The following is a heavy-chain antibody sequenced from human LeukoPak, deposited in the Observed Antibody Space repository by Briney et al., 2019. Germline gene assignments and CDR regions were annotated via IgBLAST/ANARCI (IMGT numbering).Heavy chain of an antibody. V-gene: IGHV1-8*01. Sequence: ASVKVSCKASGYTLTSYDINWVRQATGQGLEWMGWMNPNSGNTGYVQKFQGRVTMTRSTSISTAYMELSSLRPEDTAVYYSARGAGTTVYYYYMDVWGKGTTVTVSS. CDR1: GYTLTSYD. D-gene: IGHD1-7*01. J-gene: IGHJ6*03. CDR2: MNPNSGNT. CDR3: ARGAGTTVYYYYMDV.